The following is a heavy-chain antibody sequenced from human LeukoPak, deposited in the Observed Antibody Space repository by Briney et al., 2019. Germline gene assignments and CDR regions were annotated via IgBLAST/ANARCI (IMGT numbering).Heavy chain of an antibody. CDR2: IYHSGST. J-gene: IGHJ4*02. CDR1: GFTFSSYS. V-gene: IGHV4-59*01. CDR3: ARDLAGFDY. D-gene: IGHD6-25*01. Sequence: GSLRLSCAASGFTFSSYSMNWVRQAPGKGLEWIGYIYHSGSTNYNPSLKSRVTISLDTSKNQFSLKLTSVTAADTAVYHCARDLAGFDYWGQGTLVTVSS.